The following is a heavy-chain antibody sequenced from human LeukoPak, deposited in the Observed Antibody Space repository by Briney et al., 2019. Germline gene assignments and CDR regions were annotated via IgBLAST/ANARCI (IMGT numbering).Heavy chain of an antibody. CDR3: AKDKQGGDYYDSSGPFDY. Sequence: GGSLRLSGAASGFTFDDYAMHWVRQAPGKGLEWVSGISWSSGSIAYADSVKGRFSISRDKAKNSLYLQMNSLRAEDTALYYCAKDKQGGDYYDSSGPFDYWGQGTLVTVSS. J-gene: IGHJ4*02. CDR1: GFTFDDYA. CDR2: ISWSSGSI. V-gene: IGHV3-9*01. D-gene: IGHD3-22*01.